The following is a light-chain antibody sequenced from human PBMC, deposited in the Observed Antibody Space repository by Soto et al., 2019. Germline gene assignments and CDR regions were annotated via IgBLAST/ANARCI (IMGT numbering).Light chain of an antibody. CDR2: EVS. CDR1: QSLLHSSGYNY. J-gene: IGKJ5*01. V-gene: IGKV2D-29*01. Sequence: EIVLTQSPLSLPVTPGEPASISCRSSQSLLHSSGYNYVDWYLQKPGQPPQLLIYEVSKRFSGVPDRFSGSGSGTHFTLKISRVEAEDVGVYYCMRSVQPPITFGQGTRLEIK. CDR3: MRSVQPPIT.